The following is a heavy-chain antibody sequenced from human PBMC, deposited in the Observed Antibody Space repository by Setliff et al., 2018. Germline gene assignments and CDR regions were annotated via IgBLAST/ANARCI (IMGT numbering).Heavy chain of an antibody. CDR3: VRAPPTVVIPPGRAFFDP. CDR2: ISAYNGNI. CDR1: GYPFTSYG. V-gene: IGHV1-18*01. D-gene: IGHD2-2*01. J-gene: IGHJ5*02. Sequence: ASVKVSCKASGYPFTSYGVSWVRQAPGQGLEWMGWISAYNGNINYAQKFQGRVTMTTDTYTSTANMELRSLRSDDTAVYYCVRAPPTVVIPPGRAFFDPWGQGTLVTVSS.